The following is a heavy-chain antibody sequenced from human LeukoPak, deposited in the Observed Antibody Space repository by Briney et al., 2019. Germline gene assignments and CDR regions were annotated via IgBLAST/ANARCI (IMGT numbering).Heavy chain of an antibody. D-gene: IGHD1-26*01. V-gene: IGHV3-53*01. J-gene: IGHJ5*02. Sequence: RPGGSLRLSCAASGFTVSSNYMSWVRQAPGKGLEWVSVIYSGGSTYYADSVKGRFTISRDNSKNTLYLQMNSLRAEDTAVYYCARVDGGDVAGATDWFDPWGQGTLVTVSS. CDR1: GFTVSSNY. CDR3: ARVDGGDVAGATDWFDP. CDR2: IYSGGST.